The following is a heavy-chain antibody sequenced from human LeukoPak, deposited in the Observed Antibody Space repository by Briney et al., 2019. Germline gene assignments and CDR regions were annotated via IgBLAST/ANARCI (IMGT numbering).Heavy chain of an antibody. CDR1: GYTFTSYG. J-gene: IGHJ4*02. D-gene: IGHD3-3*01. CDR3: ARDYKLRSIIPVNY. V-gene: IGHV1-18*01. CDR2: ISAYNGNT. Sequence: ASVKVSCKASGYTFTSYGISWVRQAPGQGLEWMGWISAYNGNTNYAQNLQGRVTMTTDTSTSTAYMELRSLRSDDTAVYYCARDYKLRSIIPVNYWGQGTLVTVSS.